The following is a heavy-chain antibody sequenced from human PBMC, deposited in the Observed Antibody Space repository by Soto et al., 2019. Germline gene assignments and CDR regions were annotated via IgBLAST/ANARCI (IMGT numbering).Heavy chain of an antibody. J-gene: IGHJ6*02. CDR2: INPNSGGT. CDR1: GYTFTGYY. CDR3: ARWDRGIGYYGMDV. V-gene: IGHV1-2*04. Sequence: ASVKVSCKASGYTFTGYYMHWVRQAPGQGLEWMGWINPNSGGTNYAQKFQGWVTMTRDTSISTAYMELSRLRSDDTAVYYCARWDRGIGYYGMDVWGQGTTVTVSS. D-gene: IGHD3-10*01.